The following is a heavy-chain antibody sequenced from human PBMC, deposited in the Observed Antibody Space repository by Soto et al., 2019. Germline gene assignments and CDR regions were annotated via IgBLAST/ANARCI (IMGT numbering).Heavy chain of an antibody. V-gene: IGHV4-59*08. CDR2: IYYSGST. J-gene: IGHJ4*02. D-gene: IGHD5-18*01. CDR1: GGNINNYY. CDR3: ARHRYSYGSYYFDY. Sequence: SETLSLTCTVSGGNINNYYWSWIRQPPGKGLEWIGYIYYSGSTNYNPSLKSRVTISVDTSKDQFSLKLSSVTAADTAVYYCARHRYSYGSYYFDYWGQGTLVTVSS.